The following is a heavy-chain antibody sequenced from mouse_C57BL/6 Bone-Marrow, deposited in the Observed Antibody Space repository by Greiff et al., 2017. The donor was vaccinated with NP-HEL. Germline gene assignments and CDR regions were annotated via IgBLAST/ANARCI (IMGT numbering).Heavy chain of an antibody. Sequence: EVQLQESGGGLVQPKGSLKLSCAASGFSFNTYAMNWVRQAPGKGLEWVARIRSKSNNYATYYADSVKDRFTISRDDSESMLYLQMNNLKTEDTAMYYCVRHGTNKLGWYFDVWGTGTTVTVSS. D-gene: IGHD4-1*01. CDR1: GFSFNTYA. V-gene: IGHV10-1*01. CDR2: IRSKSNNYAT. J-gene: IGHJ1*03. CDR3: VRHGTNKLGWYFDV.